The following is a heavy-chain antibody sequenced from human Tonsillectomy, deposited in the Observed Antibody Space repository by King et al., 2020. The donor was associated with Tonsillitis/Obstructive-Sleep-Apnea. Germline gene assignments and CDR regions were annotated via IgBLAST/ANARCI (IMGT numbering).Heavy chain of an antibody. CDR1: GFSFNNAW. D-gene: IGHD2-2*01. CDR3: TTLYRFDP. J-gene: IGHJ5*02. Sequence: VQLVESGGGLVKPGGSLRLSCAASGFSFNNAWMHWVRQAPGKGLEWVGRIKSKVDGGTIDYAEPVKDRFTISRDDSKNTLFLQMSSLKTEDTAVYYCTTLYRFDPWGQGTQVTVSS. V-gene: IGHV3-15*07. CDR2: IKSKVDGGTI.